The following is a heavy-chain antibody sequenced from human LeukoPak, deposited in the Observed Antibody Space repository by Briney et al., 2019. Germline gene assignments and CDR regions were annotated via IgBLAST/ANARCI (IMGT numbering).Heavy chain of an antibody. J-gene: IGHJ4*02. CDR1: GYSISSGYY. CDR3: ARCGYYYAHYFDY. Sequence: SETLSLTCTVSGYSISSGYYWGWIRQPPGKGLEWIGSIYHSGSTNYNPSLKSRVTISVDTSKNQFSLKLSSVTAADTAVYYCARCGYYYAHYFDYWGQGTLVTVSS. D-gene: IGHD3-22*01. CDR2: IYHSGST. V-gene: IGHV4-38-2*02.